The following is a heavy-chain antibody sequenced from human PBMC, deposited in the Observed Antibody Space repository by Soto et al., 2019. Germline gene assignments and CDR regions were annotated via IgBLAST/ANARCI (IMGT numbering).Heavy chain of an antibody. CDR3: AKDVR. CDR2: IKEDGSES. V-gene: IGHV3-7*05. CDR1: GFTFSTHW. Sequence: EVQLVESGGDLVQPGGSLRLSCAASGFTFSTHWMSWVRQAPGKGLEWVANIKEDGSESYYADSVKGRFTISRDNAKNSLYLQITGLRVEDTALYYCAKDVRWGQGTLVNVSS. J-gene: IGHJ4*02.